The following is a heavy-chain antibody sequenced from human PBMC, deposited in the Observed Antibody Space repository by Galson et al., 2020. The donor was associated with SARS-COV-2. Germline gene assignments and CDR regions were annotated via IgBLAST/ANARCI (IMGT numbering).Heavy chain of an antibody. Sequence: ASVKVSCKTSGYTFNTYGVTWVRQAPGQGLEWVGWISANSGDTNYARSLQGRLTLTADTSTSTAYMELRSLRSDDTAMYYCTRDYPSGGGLWSGRRDFWGQGTLVTVSS. D-gene: IGHD3-3*01. CDR3: TRDYPSGGGLWSGRRDF. J-gene: IGHJ4*02. CDR2: ISANSGDT. V-gene: IGHV1-18*04. CDR1: GYTFNTYG.